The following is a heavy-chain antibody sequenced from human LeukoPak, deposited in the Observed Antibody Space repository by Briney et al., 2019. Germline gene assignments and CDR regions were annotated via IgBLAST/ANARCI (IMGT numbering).Heavy chain of an antibody. CDR1: GFTFSNYA. CDR2: ISGTGGNR. D-gene: IGHD6-19*01. CDR3: AKDRGSSGWYYFDY. Sequence: GGSLRHSCAASGFTFSNYAMSWVRQAPGKGLEWVSAISGTGGNRYYADSVKGRFAISRDNSKNTLYLQMNSLRAEDTAVYYCAKDRGSSGWYYFDYWGQGTLVTVSS. V-gene: IGHV3-23*01. J-gene: IGHJ4*02.